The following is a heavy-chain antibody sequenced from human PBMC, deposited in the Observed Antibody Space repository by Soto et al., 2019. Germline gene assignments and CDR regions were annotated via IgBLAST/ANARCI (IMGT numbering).Heavy chain of an antibody. CDR2: ISSGGGSP. CDR1: GFTFSDYA. V-gene: IGHV3-23*01. Sequence: GGSLRLSCAASGFTFSDYAMSWVRQAPGKGLEWVSSISSGGGSPYYADSVRGRFTISRNNSKNTLFLQMNSLRAEDTAVYYCAKGAGRIVPRHFDYWGQGTLVTVSS. J-gene: IGHJ4*02. D-gene: IGHD1-26*01. CDR3: AKGAGRIVPRHFDY.